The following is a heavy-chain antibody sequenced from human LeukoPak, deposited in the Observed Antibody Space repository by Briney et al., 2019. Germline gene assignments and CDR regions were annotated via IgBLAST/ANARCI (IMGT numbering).Heavy chain of an antibody. J-gene: IGHJ4*02. CDR1: GFTFSSYA. Sequence: PGRSLRLSCAASGFTFSSYAMHWVRQAPGKGLEWVAVISYDGSNKYYADSVKGRFTISRDNSKNTLYLQMNSLRAEDTAVYYCACVAVYYYDSSGPPTVDYWGQGTLVTVSS. CDR3: ACVAVYYYDSSGPPTVDY. V-gene: IGHV3-30-3*01. D-gene: IGHD3-22*01. CDR2: ISYDGSNK.